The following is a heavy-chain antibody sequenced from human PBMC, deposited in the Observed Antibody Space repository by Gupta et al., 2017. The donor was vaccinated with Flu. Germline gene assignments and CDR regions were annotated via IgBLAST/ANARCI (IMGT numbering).Heavy chain of an antibody. CDR1: GDTFSTYA. Sequence: QVLLVQSGAEVKKPGSSVKVSCKASGDTFSTYAIAWVRQAPGHGLQWLGGIIPTSGAPNYARAFKGRVTITADESAVTAYMELSNLRSDDTAVYYCAKEVQGALDDWGQGTLVTVSS. J-gene: IGHJ4*02. CDR2: IIPTSGAP. V-gene: IGHV1-69*01. CDR3: AKEVQGALDD. D-gene: IGHD3-16*01.